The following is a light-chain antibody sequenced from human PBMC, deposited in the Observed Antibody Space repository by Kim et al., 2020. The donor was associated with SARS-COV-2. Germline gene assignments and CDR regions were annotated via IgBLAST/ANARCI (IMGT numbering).Light chain of an antibody. Sequence: QAVVTQEPSLTVSPGGTVTLTCGSSTGAVTSGHFPYWFQQKSGQAPTTLIFDTNNKHSWTPARFSGSLLGGKAALTLSGAQPEDEAEYYCLISSSGVRVFGGGTKVTVL. CDR3: LISSSGVRV. CDR1: TGAVTSGHF. J-gene: IGLJ2*01. CDR2: DTN. V-gene: IGLV7-46*01.